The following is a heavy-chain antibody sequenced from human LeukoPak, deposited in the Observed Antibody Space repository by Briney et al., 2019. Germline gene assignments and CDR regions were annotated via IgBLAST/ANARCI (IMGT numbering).Heavy chain of an antibody. CDR3: ARGSSGWYPWYFDL. CDR1: GFTFSDYY. CDR2: ISSSGTSI. J-gene: IGHJ2*01. Sequence: NPGGSLRLSCAASGFTFSDYYMSWIRQAPGKGLEWISYISSSGTSIYYADSVKGRFTISRDNAKNSVYLQMYSLRAEDTAVYYCARGSSGWYPWYFDLWGRGTLVTVSS. D-gene: IGHD6-19*01. V-gene: IGHV3-11*04.